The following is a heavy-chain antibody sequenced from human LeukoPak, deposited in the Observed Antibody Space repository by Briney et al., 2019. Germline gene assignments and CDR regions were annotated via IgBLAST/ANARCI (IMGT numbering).Heavy chain of an antibody. Sequence: SGGSLRLSCVASGFTFSSYSMCGVRQAPGKGLSWVSAVNENGRKTYYTDSVKGRFTISRDNSRNTLYLQMDNLRVDDTGTYYCAKEARGASLAEDRGQGTLVTVSS. CDR1: GFTFSSYS. CDR2: VNENGRKT. D-gene: IGHD6-19*01. CDR3: AKEARGASLAED. J-gene: IGHJ4*02. V-gene: IGHV3-23*01.